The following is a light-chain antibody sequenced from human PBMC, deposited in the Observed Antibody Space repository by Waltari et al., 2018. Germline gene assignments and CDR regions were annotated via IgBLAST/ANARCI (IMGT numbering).Light chain of an antibody. J-gene: IGLJ2*01. CDR3: QSYYAYDVI. Sequence: NFMLTQPHSVSESAGKTVIISCTGSSDNIANNYVQWYQHRPGSAPVTLIYEDNQRASGVPDWFSGSIDSSSNAASLTISGLRTEDEAYYFCQSYYAYDVIFGGGTKLTVL. CDR1: SDNIANNY. CDR2: EDN. V-gene: IGLV6-57*02.